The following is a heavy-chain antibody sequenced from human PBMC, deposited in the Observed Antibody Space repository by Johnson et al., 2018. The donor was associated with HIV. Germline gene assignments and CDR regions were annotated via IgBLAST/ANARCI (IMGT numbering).Heavy chain of an antibody. CDR1: GFTFSSYA. J-gene: IGHJ3*02. CDR2: ISPSGGST. Sequence: VQLVESGGGLVQPGGSLRLSCAASGFTFSSYAMSWVRQAPGKGLEWVSGISPSGGSTYYADSVKGRFTISRDNSKNTVYLQMDSLRAEDTALYYFARVSRLGDIAVLSDAFDIWGQGTLVTVSS. CDR3: ARVSRLGDIAVLSDAFDI. D-gene: IGHD6-19*01. V-gene: IGHV3-23*04.